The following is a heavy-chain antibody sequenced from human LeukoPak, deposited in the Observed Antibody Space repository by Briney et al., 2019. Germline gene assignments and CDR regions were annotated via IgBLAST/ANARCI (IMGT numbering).Heavy chain of an antibody. CDR1: GGSISSSSYY. CDR3: ARHEDYYYYMDV. J-gene: IGHJ6*03. Sequence: PSETLSLTCTVSGGSISSSSYYWGWIRQPPGKGLEWLGSIYYSGSTYYNPSLKSRVTISVDTSKNQFSLKLSSVAAADTAVYYCARHEDYYYYMDVWGKGTTGTVSS. V-gene: IGHV4-39*01. CDR2: IYYSGST.